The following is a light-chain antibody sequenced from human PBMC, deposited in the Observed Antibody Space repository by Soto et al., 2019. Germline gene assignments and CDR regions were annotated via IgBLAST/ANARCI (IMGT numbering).Light chain of an antibody. CDR1: QSVRSD. J-gene: IGKJ2*01. CDR3: QQYNDWPRT. CDR2: GAS. V-gene: IGKV3-15*01. Sequence: EIVMTQSPATLSVSPGERVTLSCRASQSVRSDLAWYQQKPGQAPRLLISGASTRAAGIPARFSGSGSGTEFTLTINSLQSEDFAVYFCQQYNDWPRTFGRGTK.